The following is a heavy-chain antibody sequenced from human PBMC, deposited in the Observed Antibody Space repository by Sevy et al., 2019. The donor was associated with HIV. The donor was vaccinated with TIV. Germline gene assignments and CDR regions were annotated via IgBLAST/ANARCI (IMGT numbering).Heavy chain of an antibody. CDR3: TRGSTRKYQVVFDY. Sequence: GGSLRLSCTASGFTFGDYSMSWFRQAPGKGLEWVGFIANKAYGGTTEYAGSVKGRFTISRDDSKSMAYLQMNSLETDDTGLYYCTRGSTRKYQVVFDYWGQGPPVTVSS. D-gene: IGHD2-15*01. V-gene: IGHV3-49*03. CDR2: IANKAYGGTT. CDR1: GFTFGDYS. J-gene: IGHJ4*02.